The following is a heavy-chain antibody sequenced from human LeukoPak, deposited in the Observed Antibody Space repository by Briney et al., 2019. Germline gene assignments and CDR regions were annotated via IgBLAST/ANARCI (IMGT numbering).Heavy chain of an antibody. CDR3: ARDRRPSTGTTPYHFDY. CDR2: ISYDENNK. V-gene: IGHV3-30-3*01. J-gene: IGHJ4*02. D-gene: IGHD1-1*01. Sequence: PGGSLRLSCAASGFTFSNYDMHWVRQPPGKGLEWVAVISYDENNKYYADSVKGRFTISRDNSKNTLYLRMNSLRAEDTAVYYCARDRRPSTGTTPYHFDYWGQGTLVTVSS. CDR1: GFTFSNYD.